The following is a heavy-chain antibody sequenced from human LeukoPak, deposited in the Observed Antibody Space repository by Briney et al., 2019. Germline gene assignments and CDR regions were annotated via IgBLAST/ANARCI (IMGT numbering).Heavy chain of an antibody. V-gene: IGHV4-4*07. CDR3: AREPPYYASENFIDAFDI. J-gene: IGHJ3*02. D-gene: IGHD3-10*01. Sequence: SETLSLTCTVSGGSIRSYWSWIRQPAGKGLEWIGRIYTSGSTDYNPSLRSRVTMSVDTSKNQFSLKVRSVTAADTAVYYCAREPPYYASENFIDAFDIWGQGTKVTVSS. CDR1: GGSIRSY. CDR2: IYTSGST.